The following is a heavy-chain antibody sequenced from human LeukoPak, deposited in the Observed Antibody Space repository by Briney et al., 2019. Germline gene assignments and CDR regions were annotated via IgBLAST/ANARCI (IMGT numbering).Heavy chain of an antibody. D-gene: IGHD1-20*01. Sequence: TLSLTCPVSGGSISSGDYYWSWIRQPPGKGLEWIGYIYYSGSTYYNPSLKSRVTISVDTSKNQFSLKLSSVTAADTAVYYCARADGITGTDFNFDYWGQGTLVTVSS. J-gene: IGHJ4*02. CDR1: GGSISSGDYY. V-gene: IGHV4-30-4*08. CDR3: ARADGITGTDFNFDY. CDR2: IYYSGST.